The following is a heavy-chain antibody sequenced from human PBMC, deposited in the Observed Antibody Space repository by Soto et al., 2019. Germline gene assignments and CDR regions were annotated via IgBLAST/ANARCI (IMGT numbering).Heavy chain of an antibody. V-gene: IGHV4-39*01. J-gene: IGHJ3*02. CDR2: IYYSGST. Sequence: SETLSLTCTVSGGSISSSSYYWGWIRQPPGKGLEWIGSIYYSGSTYYNPSLKSRVTISVDTSKNQFSLKLSSVTAADTAVYYCERGMATISGAFDIWGQGTMVTVSS. D-gene: IGHD5-12*01. CDR1: GGSISSSSYY. CDR3: ERGMATISGAFDI.